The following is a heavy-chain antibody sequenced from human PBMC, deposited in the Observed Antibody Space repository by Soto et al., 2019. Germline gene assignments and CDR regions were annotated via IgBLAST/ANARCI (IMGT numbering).Heavy chain of an antibody. Sequence: GGSLRLSCAASGFTFSSYAMSWVRQAPGKGLEWVSAISGSGGSTYYADSVKGRFTISRDNSKNTLYLQMNSLRAEDTAVYYCAKDMGTGLHYDFWSGYYNYYYGMDVWGQGTTVTVSS. J-gene: IGHJ6*02. CDR3: AKDMGTGLHYDFWSGYYNYYYGMDV. CDR1: GFTFSSYA. V-gene: IGHV3-23*01. CDR2: ISGSGGST. D-gene: IGHD3-3*01.